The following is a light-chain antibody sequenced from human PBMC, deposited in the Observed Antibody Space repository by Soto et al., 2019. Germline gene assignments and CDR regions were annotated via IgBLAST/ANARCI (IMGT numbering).Light chain of an antibody. V-gene: IGKV1-12*01. J-gene: IGKJ3*01. CDR2: SAS. CDR3: QQANSIPLT. Sequence: DIQMTQLPSSMSASVGDRVTITCRASQGISRWLAWYHQKPGKAPNILIYSASTLHSGVPSRFSGSGSGTDFTLTISSLQPEDFGTYYCQQANSIPLTFGPGTKVDMK. CDR1: QGISRW.